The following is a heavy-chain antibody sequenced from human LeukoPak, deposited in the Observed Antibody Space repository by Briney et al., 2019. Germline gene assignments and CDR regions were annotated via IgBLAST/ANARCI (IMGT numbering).Heavy chain of an antibody. CDR3: ARSTTVRPEAFDF. CDR2: IYHSGST. CDR1: GGSVSSSNW. V-gene: IGHV4-4*02. Sequence: SGTLSLTCAVSGGSVSSSNWWSWVRPPPGKGLGWIGEIYHSGSTNYNPSLKSRVTISVDKSMNQFSLKLSSLTAADTAVYYCARSTTVRPEAFDFWGQGTMVTVSS. D-gene: IGHD4-17*01. J-gene: IGHJ3*01.